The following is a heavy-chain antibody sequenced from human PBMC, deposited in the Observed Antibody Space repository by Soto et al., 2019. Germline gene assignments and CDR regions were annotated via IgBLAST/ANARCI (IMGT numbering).Heavy chain of an antibody. Sequence: QVQLVQSGAEVKKPGASVKVSCKASGYTFTSYGISWVRQAPGQGLEWMGWISAYNGNTNYAQKLQGRVTMTTDTSTGTGYMELRRLRSDDTGVDLLARVGGGYCSGGSCYSGFYYYGMDVWGQGTTVTVSS. V-gene: IGHV1-18*01. CDR1: GYTFTSYG. CDR2: ISAYNGNT. J-gene: IGHJ6*02. CDR3: ARVGGGYCSGGSCYSGFYYYGMDV. D-gene: IGHD2-15*01.